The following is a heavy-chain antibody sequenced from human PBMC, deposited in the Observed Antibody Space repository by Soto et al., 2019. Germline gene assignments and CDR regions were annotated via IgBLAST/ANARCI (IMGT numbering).Heavy chain of an antibody. V-gene: IGHV3-23*01. Sequence: GGSLRLSCAASGFTFSSYAMSWVRQAPGKGLEWVSAISGSGGSTYYADSVKGRFTISGDNSKNTLYLQMNSLRAEDTAVYYYAKEGDFWTLIDYWGQGTLVTVSS. D-gene: IGHD3-3*01. CDR2: ISGSGGST. J-gene: IGHJ4*02. CDR3: AKEGDFWTLIDY. CDR1: GFTFSSYA.